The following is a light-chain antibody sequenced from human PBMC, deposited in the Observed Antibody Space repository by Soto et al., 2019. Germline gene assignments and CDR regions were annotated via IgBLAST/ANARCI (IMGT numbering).Light chain of an antibody. CDR1: TSNIGSSS. CDR3: ATWDDSLSGPV. V-gene: IGLV1-47*01. J-gene: IGLJ2*01. CDR2: ENN. Sequence: QSVLSQPPSASGTPGQSVTISCSGSTSNIGSSSVYWYQQLPGTAPKVFIYENNRRTSGVPDRFSGSKSGTSASLAISGLRSEDEADYYCATWDDSLSGPVFGGGTKLTVL.